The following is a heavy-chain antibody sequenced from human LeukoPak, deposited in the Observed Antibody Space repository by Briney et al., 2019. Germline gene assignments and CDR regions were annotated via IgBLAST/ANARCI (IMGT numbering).Heavy chain of an antibody. CDR2: IYYSGST. V-gene: IGHV4-59*12. CDR3: ARGSITVVPAFDI. CDR1: GGSISTYY. Sequence: PSETLSLTCTVSGGSISTYYWSWIRQPPGKGLEWIACIYYSGSTVYNPSLRSRGTISVDTSKNQFSLKLTSVTAADTAVYYCARGSITVVPAFDIWGQETMVTVSS. D-gene: IGHD4-23*01. J-gene: IGHJ3*02.